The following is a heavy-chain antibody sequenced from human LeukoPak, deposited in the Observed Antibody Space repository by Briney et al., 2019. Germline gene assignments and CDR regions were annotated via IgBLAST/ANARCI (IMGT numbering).Heavy chain of an antibody. Sequence: NPSETLSLTRTVSGGSISSYYWSWIRQPPGKGLEWIGYIYYSGSTNYNPSLKSRVTISVDTSKNQFSLKLSSVTAADTAVYYCARGGAYGSGSYRFDPWGQGTLVTVSS. J-gene: IGHJ5*02. V-gene: IGHV4-59*01. CDR2: IYYSGST. CDR3: ARGGAYGSGSYRFDP. D-gene: IGHD3-10*01. CDR1: GGSISSYY.